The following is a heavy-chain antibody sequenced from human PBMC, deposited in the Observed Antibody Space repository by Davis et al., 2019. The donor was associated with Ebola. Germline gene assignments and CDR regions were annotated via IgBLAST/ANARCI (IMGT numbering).Heavy chain of an antibody. CDR3: AREGYSSAWPSFFDY. J-gene: IGHJ4*02. Sequence: SETLSLTCTVSGGSISNDGYYWSWIRQDPGKGLEWLGYIYYSGSTIYNPSLKSRVTISVDTSKKQFSLKLSSVTAADTAVYYCAREGYSSAWPSFFDYWGQGTLVTVSS. CDR1: GGSISNDGYY. V-gene: IGHV4-61*08. CDR2: IYYSGST. D-gene: IGHD6-19*01.